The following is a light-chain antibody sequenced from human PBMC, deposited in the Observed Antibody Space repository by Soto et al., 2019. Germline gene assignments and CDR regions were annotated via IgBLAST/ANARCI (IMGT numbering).Light chain of an antibody. V-gene: IGLV1-44*01. J-gene: IGLJ1*01. Sequence: QSVLTQPPSASGTPGQRGTISCSGSSSKIESNTVTWYQQLPGTAPKLVIYSNYDRPSGVPDRFSGSTSGTSASLVIRGLQSEDEADYYGAAWDDILNGYVFGGGTKLTVL. CDR3: AAWDDILNGYV. CDR2: SNY. CDR1: SSKIESNT.